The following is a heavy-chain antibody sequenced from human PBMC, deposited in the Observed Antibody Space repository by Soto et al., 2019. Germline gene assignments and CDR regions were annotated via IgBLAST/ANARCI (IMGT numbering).Heavy chain of an antibody. V-gene: IGHV4-30-4*01. CDR3: ARDTYSGYDFGL. J-gene: IGHJ5*02. CDR1: GASVAGGSYY. Sequence: QVQLRESGPGLVKPSQTLSLTCPVSGASVAGGSYYWSWVRQPPGKGLEWIGYIPSRGRPFYNPSLTSRGTSSADTSKNQLSRQLTSVTAADTAVYYCARDTYSGYDFGLWGQGTLVTVSS. CDR2: IPSRGRP. D-gene: IGHD5-12*01.